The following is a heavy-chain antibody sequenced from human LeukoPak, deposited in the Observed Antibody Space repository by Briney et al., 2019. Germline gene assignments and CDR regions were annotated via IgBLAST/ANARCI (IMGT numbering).Heavy chain of an antibody. J-gene: IGHJ4*02. D-gene: IGHD4-17*01. V-gene: IGHV3-33*01. CDR3: ARDKATVTTYHLDY. Sequence: PGGSLRLSCAASGFTFSSYGMHWVRQAPGKGLEWVAVIRYDGSNVYYADSVKGRFTISRDNSKNTLYLQMNSLRAEDTAVYYCARDKATVTTYHLDYWGQGTLVTVSS. CDR2: IRYDGSNV. CDR1: GFTFSSYG.